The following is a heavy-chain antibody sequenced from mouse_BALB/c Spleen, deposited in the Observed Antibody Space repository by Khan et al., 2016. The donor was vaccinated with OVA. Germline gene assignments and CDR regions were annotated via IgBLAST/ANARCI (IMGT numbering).Heavy chain of an antibody. V-gene: IGHV1-7*01. CDR2: INPSTGYT. Sequence: QVQLQQPGAELAKPGASVKMSCKASGYTFINYWILWVKQRPGQGLEWIGYINPSTGYTEYNQNFKDKATLTADKSSSPAYMQLSSLTSEDSAVYYCARRSLRWDFDYWGQGTTLTVSS. CDR1: GYTFINYW. J-gene: IGHJ2*01. D-gene: IGHD1-1*01. CDR3: ARRSLRWDFDY.